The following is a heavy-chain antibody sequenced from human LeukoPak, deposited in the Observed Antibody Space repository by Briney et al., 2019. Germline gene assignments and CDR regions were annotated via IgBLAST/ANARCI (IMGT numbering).Heavy chain of an antibody. Sequence: SETLSLTCDVYGVSFSGYYWSWIRQPPGKGLEWIGEINHSGSTNYNPSLKSRVTLSLDTSKNQFSLNLTSVTAADTAVYYCAETGEISSIWGRGTMVTASS. V-gene: IGHV4-34*01. CDR2: INHSGST. CDR1: GVSFSGYY. J-gene: IGHJ3*02. CDR3: AETGEISSI. D-gene: IGHD1-14*01.